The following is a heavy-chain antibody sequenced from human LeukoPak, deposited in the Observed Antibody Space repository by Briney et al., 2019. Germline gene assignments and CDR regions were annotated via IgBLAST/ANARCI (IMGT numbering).Heavy chain of an antibody. CDR3: ARGLGEAAAGDFYYFDS. Sequence: SETLSLTCSVSDNSISSYYWSWIRQPPGKGLEWIGEINRSGSTNYNPSLKSRVTISVDTSKNQFSLKLSSVTAADTAVYYCARGLGEAAAGDFYYFDSWGQGTLVTVSS. CDR2: INRSGST. V-gene: IGHV4-34*01. D-gene: IGHD6-13*01. J-gene: IGHJ4*02. CDR1: DNSISSYY.